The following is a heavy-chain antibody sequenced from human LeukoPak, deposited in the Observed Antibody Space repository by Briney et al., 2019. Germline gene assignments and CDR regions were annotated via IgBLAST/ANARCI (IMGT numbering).Heavy chain of an antibody. D-gene: IGHD3-10*01. V-gene: IGHV3-11*06. CDR3: ARDHQGDYYSSGSVDY. J-gene: IGHJ4*02. CDR1: GFTFSDYY. CDR2: ISSSSSYT. Sequence: GGSLRLSCAASGFTFSDYYMSWIRQAPGKGLEWVSYISSSSSYTNYADSVKGRFTISRDNAKNSLYLQMNSLRAEDTAVYYCARDHQGDYYSSGSVDYWGQGTLVTVSS.